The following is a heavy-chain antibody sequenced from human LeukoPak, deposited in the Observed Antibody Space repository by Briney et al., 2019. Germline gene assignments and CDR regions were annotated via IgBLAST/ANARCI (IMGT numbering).Heavy chain of an antibody. CDR3: AREDCSGGNCYQNFDN. CDR2: INPNSGGT. CDR1: GYTLTDHY. J-gene: IGHJ4*02. Sequence: ASVKVSCKASGYTLTDHYMHWVRQAPGQGLEWMGWINPNSGGTSYAQKFQGRVTMTRDTSISTAYMELSRLTSDDTAVYYCAREDCSGGNCYQNFDNWGQGTLVTDSS. V-gene: IGHV1-2*02. D-gene: IGHD2-15*01.